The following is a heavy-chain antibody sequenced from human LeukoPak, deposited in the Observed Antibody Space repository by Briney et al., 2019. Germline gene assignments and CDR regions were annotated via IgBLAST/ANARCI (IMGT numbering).Heavy chain of an antibody. J-gene: IGHJ4*02. Sequence: GGSLRLSCAASGFTFSNYAKSWVRQAPGKGLEWVSTISGSGVTTYYVDSVKGRFTISRDNSKNTLYLQMNSLRAEDTAIFYCAKESPHFDYWGQGTLVTVSS. V-gene: IGHV3-23*01. CDR2: ISGSGVTT. CDR1: GFTFSNYA. CDR3: AKESPHFDY.